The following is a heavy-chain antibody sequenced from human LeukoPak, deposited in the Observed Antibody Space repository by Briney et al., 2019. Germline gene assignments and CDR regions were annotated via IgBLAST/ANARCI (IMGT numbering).Heavy chain of an antibody. Sequence: GASVKVSCKASGGTFISYAISWVRQAPGQGLEWMGGIIPIFGTANYAQKFQGRVTITADESTSTAYMELSSLRSEDTAVYYCARAYNYGVRYFDYWGQGTLVTVSS. CDR1: GGTFISYA. V-gene: IGHV1-69*01. J-gene: IGHJ4*02. CDR3: ARAYNYGVRYFDY. CDR2: IIPIFGTA. D-gene: IGHD3-16*01.